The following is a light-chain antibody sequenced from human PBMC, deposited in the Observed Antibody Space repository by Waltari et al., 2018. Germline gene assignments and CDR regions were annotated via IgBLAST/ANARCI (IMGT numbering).Light chain of an antibody. CDR1: SSDVGGYNY. CDR3: SSYTSSTTLV. Sequence: QSALPQPASVSGSPGQSITISCTGTSSDVGGYNYVSWYQQHPGKVPKRMIFDVSNGPSGVSDRFSGSKSGNTASRTISGLQGEDEADYYCSSYTSSTTLVFGGGTKLTVL. V-gene: IGLV2-14*03. J-gene: IGLJ3*02. CDR2: DVS.